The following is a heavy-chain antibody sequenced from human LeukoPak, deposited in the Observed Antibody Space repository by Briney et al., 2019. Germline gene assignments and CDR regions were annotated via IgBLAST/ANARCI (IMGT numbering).Heavy chain of an antibody. CDR2: IYSGGST. Sequence: SGGSLRLSCAASGFTVSSNYMTWVRQGPGKGLEWVSVIYSGGSTYYADSVKGRFTISRDSSKNTLYLQMNSLRAEDTAVYYCARGHYYESSSYYPNWFDPWGQGTLVTVSS. J-gene: IGHJ5*02. CDR1: GFTVSSNY. V-gene: IGHV3-53*01. CDR3: ARGHYYESSSYYPNWFDP. D-gene: IGHD3-22*01.